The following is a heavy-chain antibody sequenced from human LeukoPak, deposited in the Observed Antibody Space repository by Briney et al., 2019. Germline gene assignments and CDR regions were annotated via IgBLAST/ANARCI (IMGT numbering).Heavy chain of an antibody. V-gene: IGHV3-23*01. D-gene: IGHD6-13*01. Sequence: GGSLRLSCEASGLSFTNYAMMWVRQAPGKGLQWISTLTGYVGAYYSDSGEGRFIISRDISKNTMFLQMYGLRAEDTAVYYCAKGAAAGKVDWFDPWGQGTLVTVSS. CDR1: GLSFTNYA. CDR3: AKGAAAGKVDWFDP. J-gene: IGHJ5*02. CDR2: LTGYVGA.